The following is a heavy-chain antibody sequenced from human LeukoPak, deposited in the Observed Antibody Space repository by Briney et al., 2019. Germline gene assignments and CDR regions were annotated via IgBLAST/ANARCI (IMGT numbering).Heavy chain of an antibody. CDR3: AKGAISESGLDS. D-gene: IGHD2-21*01. CDR2: IDSSGNT. Sequence: PGGSLRLSCAASGFTFSGYAMTWVRQAPGKGREWVSSIDSSGNTYYADSVKSRFAITRDNPKNTLSLQMYSLSVEDTAMYFCAKGAISESGLDSWGQGTLITVSA. CDR1: GFTFSGYA. J-gene: IGHJ4*02. V-gene: IGHV3-23*05.